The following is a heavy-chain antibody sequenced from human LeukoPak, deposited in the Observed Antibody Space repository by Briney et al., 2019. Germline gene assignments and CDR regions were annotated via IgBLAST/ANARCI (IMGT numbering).Heavy chain of an antibody. CDR3: ARMAMDPAMVTNFFDL. CDR2: IHPSGGGT. D-gene: IGHD5-18*01. J-gene: IGHJ4*02. V-gene: IGHV1-46*01. Sequence: ASVKISCKASGYTFTDYYMYWVRQAPGQGPECMGVIHPSGGGTTYAQKFQGRVTLTKDTATSTVYIDLSSLRSDDTAVYYCARMAMDPAMVTNFFDLWGQGTLLIVSA. CDR1: GYTFTDYY.